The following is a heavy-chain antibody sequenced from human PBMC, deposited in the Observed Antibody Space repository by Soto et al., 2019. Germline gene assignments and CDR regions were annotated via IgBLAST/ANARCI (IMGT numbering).Heavy chain of an antibody. D-gene: IGHD1-1*01. J-gene: IGHJ3*01. CDR3: ATWHEREHAYDV. CDR1: GLTISGKKY. Sequence: EVQLVESGGGLIQPGASLRLSCAAFGLTISGKKYVAWVRQAPGKGLEWVSALYDVDGSFYADSVKGRFTTSSDSSKTTVYLQMNDLRTDDTAVYYCATWHEREHAYDVWGQGTTVTVSS. V-gene: IGHV3-53*01. CDR2: LYDVDGS.